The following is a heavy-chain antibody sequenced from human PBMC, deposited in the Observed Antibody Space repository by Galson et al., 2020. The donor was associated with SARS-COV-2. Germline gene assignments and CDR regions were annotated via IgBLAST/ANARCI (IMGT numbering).Heavy chain of an antibody. J-gene: IGHJ6*03. V-gene: IGHV1-69*10. D-gene: IGHD3-3*01. Sequence: SVKVSCKASGGTFSSYAISWVRQAPGQGLEWMGGIIPRLEIANYAQKFQGRVTITVDKSTSTAYMELSSLTCEDTAVYYCARDGAGGGVAWGNYFYYYMDVWGKGTTVTVSS. CDR2: IIPRLEIA. CDR3: ARDGAGGGVAWGNYFYYYMDV. CDR1: GGTFSSYA.